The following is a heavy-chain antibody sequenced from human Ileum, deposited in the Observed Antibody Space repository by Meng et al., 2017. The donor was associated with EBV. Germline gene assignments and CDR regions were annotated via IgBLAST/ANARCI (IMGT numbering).Heavy chain of an antibody. Sequence: HLHLHASFPGLMKPSETLSLPCSLSGGSSTIYSYYWGWIRQPPGKGLECIATIYHTGSTYYNPSLKSRVTISVDTSKNEFSLKVTSVTAADTAPYYCARRDTAWFDPWGRGTLVTVSS. J-gene: IGHJ5*02. CDR1: GGSSTIYSYY. D-gene: IGHD2-21*02. CDR3: ARRDTAWFDP. CDR2: IYHTGST. V-gene: IGHV4-39*01.